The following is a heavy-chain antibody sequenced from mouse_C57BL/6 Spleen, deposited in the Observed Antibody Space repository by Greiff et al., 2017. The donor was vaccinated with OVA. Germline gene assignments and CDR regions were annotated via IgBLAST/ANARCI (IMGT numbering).Heavy chain of an antibody. Sequence: VQLQQSGAELVRPGASVKLSCKASGYTFTDYYINWVKQRPGQGLEWIARIYPGSGNTYYNEKFKGKATLTAEKSSSTAYMQLSSLTSEDSAVYFCARSGQLRLFFDYWGQGTTLTVSS. D-gene: IGHD3-2*02. CDR3: ARSGQLRLFFDY. CDR1: GYTFTDYY. J-gene: IGHJ2*01. V-gene: IGHV1-76*01. CDR2: IYPGSGNT.